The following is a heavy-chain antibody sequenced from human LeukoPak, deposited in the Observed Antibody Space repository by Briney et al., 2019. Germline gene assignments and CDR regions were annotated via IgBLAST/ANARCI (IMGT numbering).Heavy chain of an antibody. V-gene: IGHV4-59*01. CDR1: VGSLSSYY. CDR3: ARGAGGSYYY. J-gene: IGHJ4*02. CDR2: IYYSGST. Sequence: PSETLSLTCTVSVGSLSSYYWSWSRQPPGKGLEWIGYIYYSGSTNYNPSLKSRVTISVDTSKNQFSLKLTSVTAADTAVYYCARGAGGSYYYWGQGTLVTVSS. D-gene: IGHD3-16*01.